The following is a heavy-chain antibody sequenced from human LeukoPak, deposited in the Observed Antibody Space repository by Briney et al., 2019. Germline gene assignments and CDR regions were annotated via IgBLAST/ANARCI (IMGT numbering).Heavy chain of an antibody. Sequence: SETLSLTCTVSGGSISFYYWSWIRQPPGKGLEWIGYIYYSGSTNNYNPSLKSRVTISVDTSRNQFSLKLSSVTAADTAVYYCARHQAGYDYWGQGTLVTVSS. CDR3: ARHQAGYDY. V-gene: IGHV4-59*08. J-gene: IGHJ4*02. CDR1: GGSISFYY. CDR2: IYYSGSTN. D-gene: IGHD3-9*01.